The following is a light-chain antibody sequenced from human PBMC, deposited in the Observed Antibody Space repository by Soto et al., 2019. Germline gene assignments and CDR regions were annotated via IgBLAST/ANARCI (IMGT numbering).Light chain of an antibody. CDR3: HQYNTYFET. CDR2: KAS. V-gene: IGKV1-5*03. Sequence: DIQMIQSPSTLSASVGDRVTITCRASQGISRWLAWYQQKPGKAPKLLIYKASSLKSGVPSRFSGSGSGTEFTLTISNLQPDDFATYYCHQYNTYFETFGQGTKVEIK. CDR1: QGISRW. J-gene: IGKJ1*01.